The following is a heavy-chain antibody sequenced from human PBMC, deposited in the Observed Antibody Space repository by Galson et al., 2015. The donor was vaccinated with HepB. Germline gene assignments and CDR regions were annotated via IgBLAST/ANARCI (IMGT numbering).Heavy chain of an antibody. CDR1: GGSISSSNYY. D-gene: IGHD5-24*01. V-gene: IGHV4-39*01. CDR2: NFYSGST. Sequence: SETLSLTCTVSGGSISSSNYYWGWIRQPPGKGLEWIGSNFYSGSTYYNPSLKGRVTISVETSQNQLSLKVNSVTAADTAFYYCASGRRDGYRYFDYWGQGTLVTVSS. CDR3: ASGRRDGYRYFDY. J-gene: IGHJ4*02.